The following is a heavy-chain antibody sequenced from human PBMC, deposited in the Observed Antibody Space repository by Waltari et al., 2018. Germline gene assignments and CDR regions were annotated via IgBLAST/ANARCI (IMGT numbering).Heavy chain of an antibody. J-gene: IGHJ4*02. Sequence: QVQLQESGPGLVKPSQTLSLTCTVSGGSISSGSYYWSWIRQPAGKGLEWIGRIYTSGSTNYNPSLKSRVTISVDTSKNQFSLQLSSVTAADTAVYYCARVGYCTNGVCSPYYFDYWGQGTLVTVSS. CDR3: ARVGYCTNGVCSPYYFDY. D-gene: IGHD2-8*01. CDR1: GGSISSGSYY. V-gene: IGHV4-61*02. CDR2: IYTSGST.